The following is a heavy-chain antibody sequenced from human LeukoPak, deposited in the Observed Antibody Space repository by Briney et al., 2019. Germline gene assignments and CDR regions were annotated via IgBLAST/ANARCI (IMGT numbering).Heavy chain of an antibody. J-gene: IGHJ4*02. V-gene: IGHV3-30*03. CDR2: ISNDERNK. CDR3: ARPSPPGDGYNPSDQ. CDR1: GFTFSSCF. Sequence: GGSLRLSCAASGFTFSSCFMNWVRQAPGKGLEWVAVISNDERNKYYAESVKGRFTISRDNSNSMVYLQMTSLRLEDTAVYYCARPSPPGDGYNPSDQWGQGSLVIVSS. D-gene: IGHD5-24*01.